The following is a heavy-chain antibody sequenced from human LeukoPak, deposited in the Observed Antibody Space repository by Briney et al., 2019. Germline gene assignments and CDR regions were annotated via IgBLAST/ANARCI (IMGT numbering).Heavy chain of an antibody. Sequence: SETLSLTCTVTGGSISSYYWSWIRQPPGKGPEWIGYIYYSGNTNYNPSLKRRVTISVDSSKNQFSLKLSSVTAADTAVYYCAIHWGQYSSGRQHFDYWGQGTLVTVSS. CDR3: AIHWGQYSSGRQHFDY. V-gene: IGHV4-59*08. CDR2: IYYSGNT. D-gene: IGHD6-19*01. CDR1: GGSISSYY. J-gene: IGHJ4*02.